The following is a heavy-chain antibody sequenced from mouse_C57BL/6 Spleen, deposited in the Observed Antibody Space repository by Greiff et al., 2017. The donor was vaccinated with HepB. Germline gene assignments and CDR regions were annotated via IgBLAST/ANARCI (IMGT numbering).Heavy chain of an antibody. J-gene: IGHJ2*01. CDR2: INPYNGGT. D-gene: IGHD1-1*01. CDR1: GYTFTDYY. CDR3: AREGFITTVYYFDY. Sequence: VQLQQSGPVLVKPGASVKMSCKASGYTFTDYYMNWVKQSHGKSLEWIGVINPYNGGTSYNQKFKGKATLTVDKSSSTAYMELNSLTSEDSAVYYCAREGFITTVYYFDYWGQGTTLTVSS. V-gene: IGHV1-19*01.